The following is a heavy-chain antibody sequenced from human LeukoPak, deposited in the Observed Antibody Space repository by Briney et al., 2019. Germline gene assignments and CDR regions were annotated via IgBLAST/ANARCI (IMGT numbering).Heavy chain of an antibody. D-gene: IGHD4-17*01. J-gene: IGHJ4*02. CDR3: ARSMQVNGDYVWYYFDY. CDR2: IYSDNT. V-gene: IGHV3-53*01. Sequence: PGGSLRLSCTVSGFTVSSNTMSWVRQAPGKGLEWVSFIYSDNTHYSDSVKGRFTISRDNAKNSLYLQMNSLRAEDTAVYYCARSMQVNGDYVWYYFDYWGQGTLVTVSS. CDR1: GFTVSSNT.